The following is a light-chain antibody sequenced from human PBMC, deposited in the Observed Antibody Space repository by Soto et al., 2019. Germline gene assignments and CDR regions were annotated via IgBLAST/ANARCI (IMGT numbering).Light chain of an antibody. CDR3: QQTYSSPIT. CDR1: QDIGNY. V-gene: IGKV1-39*01. J-gene: IGKJ5*01. Sequence: DIQMTQSPSSLAASVGDRVTIPCRASQDIGNYVNWYQQKPGKAPQLLIYGASSLQSGVPSRFSGSGSGTDFTLTISSLHPEDFATYYCQQTYSSPITFGHVTRLDIK. CDR2: GAS.